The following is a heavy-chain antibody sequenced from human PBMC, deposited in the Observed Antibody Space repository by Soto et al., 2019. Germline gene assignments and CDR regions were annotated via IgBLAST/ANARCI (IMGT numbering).Heavy chain of an antibody. CDR1: GGSVSSGSYY. CDR3: VRVSEMIPPGGIDF. CDR2: IYYSGST. Sequence: SETLSLTCTVSGGSVSSGSYYWSWIRQPPGKGLEWIGYIYYSGSTNYDPSLKSQVTISVDTSKNQFSLILSSVTAADTDVYFCVRVSEMIPPGGIDFWGQGTTVTVSS. J-gene: IGHJ6*02. D-gene: IGHD3-16*01. V-gene: IGHV4-61*01.